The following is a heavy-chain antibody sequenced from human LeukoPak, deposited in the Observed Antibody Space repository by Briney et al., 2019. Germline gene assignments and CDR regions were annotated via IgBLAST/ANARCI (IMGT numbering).Heavy chain of an antibody. CDR2: IYPDDSGT. CDR3: ARRHQLLEYYFDY. J-gene: IGHJ4*02. D-gene: IGHD2-2*01. CDR1: GYSFTSYW. Sequence: GESLQISCKGSGYSFTSYWIGWVRQLPGKGLEWMGIIYPDDSGTRYSPSFEDEVTISANKYISTAYLLWRSLMGSDTTTYYCARRHQLLEYYFDYWGQGTLVTVSS. V-gene: IGHV5-51*01.